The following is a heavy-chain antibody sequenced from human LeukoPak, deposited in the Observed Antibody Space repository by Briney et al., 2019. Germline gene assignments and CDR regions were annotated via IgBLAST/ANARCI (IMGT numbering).Heavy chain of an antibody. CDR3: ARSGGTHYGEYFQK. J-gene: IGHJ1*01. CDR2: ISSSSTYI. CDR1: GVSYSRTS. Sequence: GGSLRLSCAISGVSYSRTSLHWVRQAPGKGLEWVSSISSSSTYIYYADSVKGRFTISRDNAENSLSLQMNSLRVEDTAIYYCARSGGTHYGEYFQKWGQGTLVTVSS. D-gene: IGHD1-26*01. V-gene: IGHV3-21*01.